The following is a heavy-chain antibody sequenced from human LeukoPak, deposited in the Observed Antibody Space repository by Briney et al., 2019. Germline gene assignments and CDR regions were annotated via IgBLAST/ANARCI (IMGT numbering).Heavy chain of an antibody. D-gene: IGHD3-22*01. CDR3: ASPTSGYYYGPAEYFQH. V-gene: IGHV1-69*05. CDR2: IIPIFGTA. Sequence: EASVKVSCKASGGTFSSYAISWVRQAPGQGLEWMGGIIPIFGTANYAQKFQGRVTMTTDTSTSTAYMELRSLRSDDTAVYYCASPTSGYYYGPAEYFQHWGQGTLVTVSS. CDR1: GGTFSSYA. J-gene: IGHJ1*01.